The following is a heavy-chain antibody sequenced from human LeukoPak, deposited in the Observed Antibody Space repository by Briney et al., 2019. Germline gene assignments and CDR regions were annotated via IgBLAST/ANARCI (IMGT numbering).Heavy chain of an antibody. D-gene: IGHD5-18*01. Sequence: SETLSLTCTVSGGSISSSSSDYYWGWVRQPPGKGVEWIGSISYSWSTYYNPSLKSRVTISADTSNNQFSLKLTSVTAADTAVYYCARHRHSHHYDYWGQGTLVTVSS. CDR3: ARHRHSHHYDY. CDR1: GGSISSSSSDYY. CDR2: ISYSWST. V-gene: IGHV4-39*01. J-gene: IGHJ4*02.